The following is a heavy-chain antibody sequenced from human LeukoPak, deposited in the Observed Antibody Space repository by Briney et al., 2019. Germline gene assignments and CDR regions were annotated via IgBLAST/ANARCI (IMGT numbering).Heavy chain of an antibody. J-gene: IGHJ4*02. Sequence: GGSLRLSCAASGFSFSDYGMHWVRQAPGKGLEWVAGIFFDGSNKDYADSVKGRFTISRGNSKRTLHLQMNSLRADDTAFYYCARDWGLANSWYSFTFDLWGQGTLVTVAS. V-gene: IGHV3-33*01. CDR2: IFFDGSNK. CDR1: GFSFSDYG. D-gene: IGHD6-13*01. CDR3: ARDWGLANSWYSFTFDL.